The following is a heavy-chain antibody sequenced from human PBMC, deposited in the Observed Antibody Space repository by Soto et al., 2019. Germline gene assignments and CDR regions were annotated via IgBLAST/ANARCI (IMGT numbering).Heavy chain of an antibody. CDR1: GGSISNNF. J-gene: IGHJ4*02. Sequence: ASETRSLTCSVSGGSISNNFWSWIRQPPGKALEWIGSIYYSVSTNYNPSLKTRVTILVDTSKNQFSLELNSVTAADTAVYFCARGPDDWSFFCERWGQGTMVIISA. V-gene: IGHV4-59*01. CDR2: IYYSVST. D-gene: IGHD3-9*01. CDR3: ARGPDDWSFFCER.